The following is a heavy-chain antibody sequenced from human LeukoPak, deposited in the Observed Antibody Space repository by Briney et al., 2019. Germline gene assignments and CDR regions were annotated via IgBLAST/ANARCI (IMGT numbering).Heavy chain of an antibody. CDR2: INSDGSST. CDR3: ARDLVGGSPWFDY. J-gene: IGHJ4*02. D-gene: IGHD2-15*01. CDR1: GFTFSSYW. V-gene: IGHV3-74*01. Sequence: GGSLRLSCAASGFTFSSYWIQWVRQAPGKWRVWVSRINSDGSSTNYADSVKGRFTISRDNSKNTLYLQMNSLRAEDTAIYYCARDLVGGSPWFDYWGQGNLVTVSS.